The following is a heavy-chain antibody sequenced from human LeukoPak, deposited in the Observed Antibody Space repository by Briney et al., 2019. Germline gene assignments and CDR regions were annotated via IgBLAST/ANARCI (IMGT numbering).Heavy chain of an antibody. CDR1: GFTFSSYS. D-gene: IGHD2-2*01. Sequence: GGSLRLSCVASGFTFSSYSMNWVRQAPGKGLEWVSSISSSSADSVKGRFTISRDNSKNTLYLQMNSLRAEDTAVYYCAKDQVVVVPAAINYYYYYMDVWGKGTTVTVSS. CDR3: AKDQVVVVPAAINYYYYYMDV. V-gene: IGHV3-21*01. CDR2: ISSSS. J-gene: IGHJ6*03.